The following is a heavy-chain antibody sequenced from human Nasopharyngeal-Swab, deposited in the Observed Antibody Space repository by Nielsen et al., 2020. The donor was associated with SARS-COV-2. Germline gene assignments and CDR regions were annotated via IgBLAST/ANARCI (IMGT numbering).Heavy chain of an antibody. CDR1: GGIFSSYA. V-gene: IGHV1-69*05. D-gene: IGHD2-2*01. CDR3: ARDIDIVVVPAAIGGDY. CDR2: IIPIFGTA. J-gene: IGHJ4*02. Sequence: SVKVSCKASGGIFSSYAISWVRQAPAQGVEWMGGIIPIFGTANYAQKLQGRVTMTTDTSTSTAYMELRSLRSDDTAVYYCARDIDIVVVPAAIGGDYWGQGTLVTVSS.